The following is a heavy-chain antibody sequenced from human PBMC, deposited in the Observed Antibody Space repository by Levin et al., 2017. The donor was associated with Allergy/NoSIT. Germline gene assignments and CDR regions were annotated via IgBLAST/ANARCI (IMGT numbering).Heavy chain of an antibody. V-gene: IGHV4-34*01. CDR1: GGSFSGYY. CDR3: GGRLRQPAKIDY. Sequence: SETLSLTCAVYGGSFSGYYWSWIRQPPGKGLEWIGEINHSGSTNYNPSLKSRVTISVDTSKNQFSLKLSSVTAADTAVYYCGGRLRQPAKIDYWGQGTLVTVSS. D-gene: IGHD4-17*01. CDR2: INHSGST. J-gene: IGHJ4*02.